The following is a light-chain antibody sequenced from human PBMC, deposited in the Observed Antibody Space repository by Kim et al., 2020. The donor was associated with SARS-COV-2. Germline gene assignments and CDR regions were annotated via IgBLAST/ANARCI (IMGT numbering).Light chain of an antibody. V-gene: IGKV1-6*01. Sequence: AIQMTQSPSSLSASIGDRVTITCRASQAIRNDLGWYQQKPGKAPELLIYAASTLQSGVPSRFSGSGSGTDFTLTISSLQPEDFATYYCLQDYNYPPELTFGGWTKVDIK. CDR3: LQDYNYPPELT. J-gene: IGKJ4*01. CDR1: QAIRND. CDR2: AAS.